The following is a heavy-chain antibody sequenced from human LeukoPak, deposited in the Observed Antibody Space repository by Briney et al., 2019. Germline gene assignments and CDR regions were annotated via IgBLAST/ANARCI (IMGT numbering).Heavy chain of an antibody. D-gene: IGHD3-3*01. CDR3: ARDRGSGYFVASFDP. Sequence: SVKVSCKASGGTFSSYAISWVRQAPGQGLEWMGRIIPILGIANYAQKFQGRVTITADKSTSAAYMELSSLRSEDTAVYYCARDRGSGYFVASFDPWGQGTLVTVSS. J-gene: IGHJ5*02. V-gene: IGHV1-69*04. CDR1: GGTFSSYA. CDR2: IIPILGIA.